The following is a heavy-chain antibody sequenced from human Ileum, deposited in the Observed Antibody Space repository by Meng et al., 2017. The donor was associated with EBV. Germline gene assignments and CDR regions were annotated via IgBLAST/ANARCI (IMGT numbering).Heavy chain of an antibody. CDR1: GDSVRGSDW. CDR2: VYHDGAT. CDR3: ARSSPIVRGLDY. Sequence: GPLEGAGPGLGKPSGTRSPTFAVSGDSVRGSDWWSWVRQPPGKGLEWIGEVYHDGATNYHPSLKSRVTISLDKSKNEVNLHLNSLTAADTAVYFCARSSPIVRGLDYWGQGTLVTVSS. V-gene: IGHV4-4*02. J-gene: IGHJ4*02. D-gene: IGHD3-10*01.